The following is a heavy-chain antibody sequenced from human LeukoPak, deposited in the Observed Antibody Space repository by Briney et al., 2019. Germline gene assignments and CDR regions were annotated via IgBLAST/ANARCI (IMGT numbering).Heavy chain of an antibody. V-gene: IGHV4-39*01. CDR3: ARTEGLYYDFWEDRLSAFDI. J-gene: IGHJ3*02. CDR2: IYYSGST. CDR1: GGSISSSSYY. Sequence: SETLSLTCTVSGGSISSSSYYWGWIRHPPGKGLEWIGSIYYSGSTYYNPSLKSRVTISVDTSKNQFSLKLRSVTAADTAVYYCARTEGLYYDFWEDRLSAFDIWGQGTMVTVSS. D-gene: IGHD3/OR15-3a*01.